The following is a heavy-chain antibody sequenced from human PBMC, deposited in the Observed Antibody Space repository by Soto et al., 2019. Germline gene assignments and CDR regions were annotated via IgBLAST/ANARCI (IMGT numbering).Heavy chain of an antibody. CDR2: INHSGST. J-gene: IGHJ4*02. D-gene: IGHD3-10*01. CDR1: GGSFSGYY. CDR3: ARGRPNYYGSGSYGWDY. Sequence: SETLSLTCAVYGGSFSGYYWSWIRQPPGKGLEWIGEINHSGSTNYNPSLKSRVTISVDTSKNQFSLKLSSVTAADTAVYYCARGRPNYYGSGSYGWDYWGQGTLVTVSS. V-gene: IGHV4-34*01.